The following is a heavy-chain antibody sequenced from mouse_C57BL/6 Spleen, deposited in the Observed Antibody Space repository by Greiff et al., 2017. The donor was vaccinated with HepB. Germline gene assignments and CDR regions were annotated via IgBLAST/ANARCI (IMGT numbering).Heavy chain of an antibody. CDR3: ARLGMVYYAMDY. CDR2: IDPSDSYT. Sequence: QVQLQQPGAELVMPGASVKLSCKASGYTFTSYWMHWVKQRPGQGLEWIGEIDPSDSYTNYNQKFKGKSTLTVDKSSSTAYMQLSSLTSEDSAVYYCARLGMVYYAMDYWGQGTSVTVSS. J-gene: IGHJ4*01. V-gene: IGHV1-69*01. D-gene: IGHD2-10*02. CDR1: GYTFTSYW.